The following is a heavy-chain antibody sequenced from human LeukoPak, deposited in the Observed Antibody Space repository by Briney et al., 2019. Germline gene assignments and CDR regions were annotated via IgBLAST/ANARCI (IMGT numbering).Heavy chain of an antibody. V-gene: IGHV1-69*05. D-gene: IGHD3-22*01. CDR2: IIPIFGTA. CDR1: GGTFSSYA. CDR3: AREDSSGYYLRDY. Sequence: ASVKVSCKASGGTFSSYAISWVRQAPGQGLEWMGRIIPIFGTANYAQKFQGRVTITTDESTSTAYMELSSLRSEDTAVYYCAREDSSGYYLRDYWGQGTLVTVSA. J-gene: IGHJ4*02.